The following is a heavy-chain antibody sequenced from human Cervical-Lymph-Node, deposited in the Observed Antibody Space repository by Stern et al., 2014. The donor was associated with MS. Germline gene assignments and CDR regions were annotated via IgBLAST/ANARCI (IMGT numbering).Heavy chain of an antibody. J-gene: IGHJ4*02. CDR1: GFTFSSES. CDR3: ARRALAAAGLNDY. Sequence: EVQLVESGGGLVQPGGSLRLSCAASGFTFSSESMNWVRQAPGKGLEWVSYISSSSSTIYYADSVKGRFTISRDDAKNSLYLQMNSLRAEDTAVYYCARRALAAAGLNDYWGQGTLVTVSS. V-gene: IGHV3-48*01. CDR2: ISSSSSTI. D-gene: IGHD6-13*01.